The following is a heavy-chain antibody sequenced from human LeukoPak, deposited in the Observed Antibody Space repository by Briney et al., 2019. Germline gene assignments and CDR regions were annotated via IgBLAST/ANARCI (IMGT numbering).Heavy chain of an antibody. J-gene: IGHJ3*02. CDR3: ARIRYCSSTSCYPYAFDI. CDR2: IDWDDDK. D-gene: IGHD2-2*01. Sequence: SGPTLVKPTQTLTLTCTFSGFSLSTSGMCVSWIRQPPGKALEWLARIDWDDDKYYSTSLKTRLTISQDPSKNQVVLTMTNMDPVDTATYYCARIRYCSSTSCYPYAFDIWGQGTMVTVSS. V-gene: IGHV2-70*11. CDR1: GFSLSTSGMC.